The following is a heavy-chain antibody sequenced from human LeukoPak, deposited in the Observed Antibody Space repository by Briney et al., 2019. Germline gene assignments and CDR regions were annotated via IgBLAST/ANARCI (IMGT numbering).Heavy chain of an antibody. V-gene: IGHV4-59*01. CDR2: IYYSGST. Sequence: SETLSLTCTVSGGSISSYYWSWIRQPPGKGLEWIGYIYYSGSTNYNPSLKSRVTISVDTSKNQFSLELSSVTAADTAVYYCARKGGYFDYWGQGTLVTVSS. J-gene: IGHJ4*02. CDR3: ARKGGYFDY. CDR1: GGSISSYY.